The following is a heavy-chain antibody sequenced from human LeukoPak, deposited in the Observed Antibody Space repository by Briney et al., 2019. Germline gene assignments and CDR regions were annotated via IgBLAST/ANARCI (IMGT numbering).Heavy chain of an antibody. CDR3: ARESGITMLRGAHTP. CDR1: GFTFSSYW. J-gene: IGHJ5*02. Sequence: GGSLRLSCAASGFTFSSYWMSWVRQAPGKGLEWVANIKQDGSEKYYVDSVKGRFTISRDNAKNSLYLQMNSLRAEDTAVYYCARESGITMLRGAHTPWGQGTLVTVSS. V-gene: IGHV3-7*01. D-gene: IGHD3-10*01. CDR2: IKQDGSEK.